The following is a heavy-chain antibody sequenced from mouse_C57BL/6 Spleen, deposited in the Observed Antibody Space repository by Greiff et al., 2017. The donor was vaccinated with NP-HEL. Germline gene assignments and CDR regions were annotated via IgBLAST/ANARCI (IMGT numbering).Heavy chain of an antibody. Sequence: QVQLQQSGAELVKPGASVKISCKASGYAFSSYWMNWVKQRPGKGLEWIGQIYPGDGDTNYNGKFKGKATLTADKSSSTAYMQLSSLTSEDSAVYFCARDSSGGAMDYWGQGTSVTVSS. CDR2: IYPGDGDT. J-gene: IGHJ4*01. V-gene: IGHV1-80*01. CDR3: ARDSSGGAMDY. D-gene: IGHD3-2*02. CDR1: GYAFSSYW.